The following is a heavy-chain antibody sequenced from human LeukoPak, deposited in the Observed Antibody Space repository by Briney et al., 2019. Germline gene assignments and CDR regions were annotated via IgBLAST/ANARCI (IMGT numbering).Heavy chain of an antibody. V-gene: IGHV1-24*01. CDR3: AIRRLAVASAPFDH. D-gene: IGHD6-19*01. Sequence: GASVKVSCKVSGRTLSQFSLQWVRQVPGKGLEGMGGSDPKDKTFYAQNFQGRVTLTEVTSTDTAYMELSSLIFEDTAVYYCAIRRLAVASAPFDHWGQGTLVTVSS. J-gene: IGHJ5*02. CDR1: GRTLSQFS. CDR2: SDPKDKT.